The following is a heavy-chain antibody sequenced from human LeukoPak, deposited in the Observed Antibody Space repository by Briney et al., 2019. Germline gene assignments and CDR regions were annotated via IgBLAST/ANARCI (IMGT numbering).Heavy chain of an antibody. CDR3: AKWGDYDILTGYYVLDY. CDR1: GFTFTNYA. V-gene: IGHV3-23*01. J-gene: IGHJ4*02. Sequence: GGSLRLSCVASGFTFTNYAMSWVRQAPGKGLELVSAITCSDGSSYYADSVKGRFTISRDNSKNTLYLQVNSLRGEDPAVYYCAKWGDYDILTGYYVLDYWGQGTLVTVSS. D-gene: IGHD3-9*01. CDR2: ITCSDGSS.